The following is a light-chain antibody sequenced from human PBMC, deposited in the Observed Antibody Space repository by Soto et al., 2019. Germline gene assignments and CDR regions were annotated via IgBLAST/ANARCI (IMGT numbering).Light chain of an antibody. J-gene: IGKJ1*01. CDR3: QQHNNWPLWT. V-gene: IGKV3D-15*01. CDR2: GAA. CDR1: QTISSD. Sequence: EILLPQSPGTLSLSPGASATLSGRARQTISSDYLAWYQQKPGQAPRLLIFGAATRAADIPDRFSGSGSGTDFTLTIRSLQSEDFAVYYCQQHNNWPLWTVGQGTKVDIK.